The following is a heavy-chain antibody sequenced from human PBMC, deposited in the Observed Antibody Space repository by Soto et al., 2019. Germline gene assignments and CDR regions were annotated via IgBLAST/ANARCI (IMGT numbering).Heavy chain of an antibody. CDR2: ISYDGSNI. D-gene: IGHD3-10*01. J-gene: IGHJ4*02. V-gene: IGHV3-30-3*01. Sequence: QVQLVESGGGVVQPGRSLRLSCAASGFTFSSYAIHWVRQAPGKGLEWVAVISYDGSNIYYADSVKGRFTISRDNSKNTLYLQMNSLRAEDTAVYYCARDSGTAMVRGEFDYWGQGTLVTVSS. CDR3: ARDSGTAMVRGEFDY. CDR1: GFTFSSYA.